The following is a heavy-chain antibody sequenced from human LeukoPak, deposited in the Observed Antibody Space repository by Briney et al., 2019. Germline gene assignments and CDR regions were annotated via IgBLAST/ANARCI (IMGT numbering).Heavy chain of an antibody. CDR2: IYYSGST. J-gene: IGHJ4*02. V-gene: IGHV4-59*08. CDR1: GGSISSYY. Sequence: SETLSLTCTVSGGSISSYYWSWIRQPPGKGLEWIGYIYYSGSTNYDPSLKSRVTISVDTSKNQFSLKLSSVTAADTAVYYCARLGYGDYLRVLDYWGQGTLVTVSS. D-gene: IGHD4-17*01. CDR3: ARLGYGDYLRVLDY.